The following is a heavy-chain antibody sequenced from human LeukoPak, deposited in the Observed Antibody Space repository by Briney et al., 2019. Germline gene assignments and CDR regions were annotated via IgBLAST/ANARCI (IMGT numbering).Heavy chain of an antibody. D-gene: IGHD3-16*01. V-gene: IGHV3-23*01. CDR2: ISRSGDIT. CDR1: GFTFSTYG. CDR3: AKDLPDRFRKFDY. J-gene: IGHJ4*02. Sequence: PGGSLRLSCAASGFTFSTYGMNWVRQAPGKGLEWVSTISRSGDITYYADSVKGRFTISRDNSNNMLYLHMNSLRAEDTGIYFCAKDLPDRFRKFDYWGQGTLVTVSS.